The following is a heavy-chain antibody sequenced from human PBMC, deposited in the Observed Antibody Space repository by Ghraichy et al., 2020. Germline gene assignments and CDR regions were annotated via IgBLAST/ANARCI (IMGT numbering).Heavy chain of an antibody. Sequence: LSLTCAASGFTFSSHAMSWVRQAPGKRLEWVSAISGIGIGGNTYYADSVKGRFTISRDNSKNTLYLQMNSLRAEDTAVYYCATDYDSWSGYYCYWGQGTLVTVSS. CDR2: ISGIGIGGNT. J-gene: IGHJ4*02. D-gene: IGHD3-3*01. V-gene: IGHV3-23*01. CDR3: ATDYDSWSGYYCY. CDR1: GFTFSSHA.